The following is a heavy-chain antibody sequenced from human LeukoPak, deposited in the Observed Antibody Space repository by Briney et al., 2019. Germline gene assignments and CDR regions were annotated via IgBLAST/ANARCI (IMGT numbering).Heavy chain of an antibody. J-gene: IGHJ4*02. CDR1: GFIFTNAW. Sequence: PGGSLRLSCAASGFIFTNAWMNWVRQAPGKGLEWDGRIKSKTDGGTTDYAAPVKGRFTVSRDDSKSKLYLQMNSLRTEDTAVYYCATDYYYDGPGLFDYWGQGSLVTVSS. CDR3: ATDYYYDGPGLFDY. CDR2: IKSKTDGGTT. V-gene: IGHV3-15*07. D-gene: IGHD3-22*01.